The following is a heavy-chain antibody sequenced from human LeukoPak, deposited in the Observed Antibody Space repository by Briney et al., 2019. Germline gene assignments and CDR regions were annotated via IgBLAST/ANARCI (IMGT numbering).Heavy chain of an antibody. CDR2: ISYDGSNK. Sequence: PGRSLRLSCAASGFTFSSYAMHWVRQAPGKGLEWVAVISYDGSNKYYADSVKGRFTISRDNSKNTLYLQMNSLRAEDTAVYYCARGGAYCGGDCYLDYWGQGTLVTVSS. CDR3: ARGGAYCGGDCYLDY. CDR1: GFTFSSYA. D-gene: IGHD2-21*02. J-gene: IGHJ4*02. V-gene: IGHV3-30-3*01.